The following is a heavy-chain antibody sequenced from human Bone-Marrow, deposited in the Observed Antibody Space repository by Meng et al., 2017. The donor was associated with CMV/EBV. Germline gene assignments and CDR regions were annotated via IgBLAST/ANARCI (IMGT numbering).Heavy chain of an antibody. CDR2: ISYDGSNK. Sequence: GGSLRLSCAASGFTFSSYAMHWVRQAPGKGLEWVAVISYDGSNKYYADSVKGRFTISRDNSKNTLYLQMNSPRAEDTAVYYCARVGVPAAIGYYYGMDVWGQGTTVTFSS. V-gene: IGHV3-30-3*01. CDR1: GFTFSSYA. CDR3: ARVGVPAAIGYYYGMDV. J-gene: IGHJ6*01. D-gene: IGHD2-2*02.